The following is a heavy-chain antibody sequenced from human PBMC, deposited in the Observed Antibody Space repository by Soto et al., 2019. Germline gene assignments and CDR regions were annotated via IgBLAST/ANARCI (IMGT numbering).Heavy chain of an antibody. CDR3: ARDHRGGTDAFDI. J-gene: IGHJ3*02. Sequence: QVQLVQSGAEVKKPGASVKVSCKASGYTFTSVGISWVRQAPGQGLEWMGWISAYNGNTNYAENLQGRVTMTTDTSTSTADMALRSLRSDDTAVYYCARDHRGGTDAFDILGQGTMVTVSS. CDR1: GYTFTSVG. V-gene: IGHV1-18*01. D-gene: IGHD2-15*01. CDR2: ISAYNGNT.